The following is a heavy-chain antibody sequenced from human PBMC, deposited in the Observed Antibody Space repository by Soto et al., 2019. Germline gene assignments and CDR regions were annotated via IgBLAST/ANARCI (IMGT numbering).Heavy chain of an antibody. CDR1: GASVSETYW. CDR3: ARHIAVAGTRGFDY. V-gene: IGHV4-4*02. CDR2: ISHRGTP. J-gene: IGHJ4*02. D-gene: IGHD6-19*01. Sequence: QVHLQESGPGLVEPSETLSLTCAVSGASVSETYWWSWVRQAPGKGLEWIGEISHRGTPHYNPSLWSRITMSTDTSRNQISLTLMAVTAADSASYYCARHIAVAGTRGFDYWGQGTPVTVSS.